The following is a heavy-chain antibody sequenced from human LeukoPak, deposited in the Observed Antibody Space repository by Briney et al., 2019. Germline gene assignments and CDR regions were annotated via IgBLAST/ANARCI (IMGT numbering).Heavy chain of an antibody. CDR1: GFTLSSFG. CDR2: ISGSGVTT. J-gene: IGHJ4*02. V-gene: IGHV3-23*01. CDR3: AREDRDWPLGPTTSY. Sequence: GGSLRLSCAASGFTLSSFGMSWVRQAPGKGLEWVSTISGSGVTTYYADSLKGRFTISRDNSKNTLYLQMNSLRAEDTALFYCAREDRDWPLGPTTSYWGQGTLVTVSS. D-gene: IGHD1-14*01.